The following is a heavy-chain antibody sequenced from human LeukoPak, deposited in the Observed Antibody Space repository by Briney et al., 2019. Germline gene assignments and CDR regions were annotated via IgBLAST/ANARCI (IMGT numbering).Heavy chain of an antibody. V-gene: IGHV3-7*01. CDR1: GFTFSTYW. CDR3: ARQVGWRDASDM. D-gene: IGHD6-19*01. J-gene: IGHJ3*02. CDR2: IKQDGSDK. Sequence: GGSLRLSCAASGFTFSTYWMSWVRQAPAKGLEWVASIKQDGSDKYYVDSVKGRFTISRDNAKNSLYLQMNSLRAEDTAVYYCARQVGWRDASDMWGQGTVVTVSS.